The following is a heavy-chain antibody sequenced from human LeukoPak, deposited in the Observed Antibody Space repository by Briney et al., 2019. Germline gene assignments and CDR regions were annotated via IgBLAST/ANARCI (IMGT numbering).Heavy chain of an antibody. CDR3: ARYDYARFDP. D-gene: IGHD4-17*01. J-gene: IGHJ5*02. CDR2: IYHSGST. CDR1: GGSISSGGYS. V-gene: IGHV4-30-2*01. Sequence: PSETLSLTCAVSGGSISSGGYSWSWIRQPPGKGLEWIGYIYHSGSTNYNPSLKSRVTISVDRSKNQFSLKLSSVTAADTAVYYCARYDYARFDPWGQGTLVTVSS.